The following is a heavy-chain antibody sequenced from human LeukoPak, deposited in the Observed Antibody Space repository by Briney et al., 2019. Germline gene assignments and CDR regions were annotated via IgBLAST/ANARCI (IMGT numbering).Heavy chain of an antibody. Sequence: GGSLRLSCAASGFTFDDYAMHWVRQAPGKGLEWVSGINWNSGIKGYAESVKGRFTISRDNAKNSLYLQMNSLRAEDTALYYCAKDYYGSGSLDHWSQGTLVTVSS. CDR2: INWNSGIK. D-gene: IGHD3-10*01. V-gene: IGHV3-9*01. CDR3: AKDYYGSGSLDH. J-gene: IGHJ4*02. CDR1: GFTFDDYA.